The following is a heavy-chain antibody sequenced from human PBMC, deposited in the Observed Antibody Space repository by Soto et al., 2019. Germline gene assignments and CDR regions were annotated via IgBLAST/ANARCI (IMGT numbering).Heavy chain of an antibody. Sequence: EVQLVESGGGLVQPGGSPRLSCTASGFTFSSYWMNWVRQAPGKGLEWVGNIKEDGSEKFYVDSVKGRFTISRDNAKNSLYLDMNSLRVEDTAIYFCARDFGGPWGQGTLVTVSS. CDR1: GFTFSSYW. V-gene: IGHV3-7*05. J-gene: IGHJ5*02. CDR2: IKEDGSEK. CDR3: ARDFGGP. D-gene: IGHD1-26*01.